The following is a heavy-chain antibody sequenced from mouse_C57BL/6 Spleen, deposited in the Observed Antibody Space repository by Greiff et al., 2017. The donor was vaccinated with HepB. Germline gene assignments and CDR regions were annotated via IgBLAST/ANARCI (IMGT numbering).Heavy chain of an antibody. Sequence: QVQLQQPGAELVRPGSSVKLSCKASGYTFTSYWMDWVKQRPGQGLEWIGNIYPSDSETHYNQKFKDKATLTVYKSSSTAYMQLSSLTSEDSAVYYCARITTVVATRAMDYWGQGTSVTVSS. CDR3: ARITTVVATRAMDY. J-gene: IGHJ4*01. CDR2: IYPSDSET. D-gene: IGHD1-1*01. CDR1: GYTFTSYW. V-gene: IGHV1-61*01.